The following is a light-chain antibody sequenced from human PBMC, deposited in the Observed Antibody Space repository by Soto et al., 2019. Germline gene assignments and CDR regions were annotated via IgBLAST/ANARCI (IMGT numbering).Light chain of an antibody. J-gene: IGKJ4*01. Sequence: DIQMTQSPSTLSASVGDRVTITCRASQSISSWLAWYQQKPGKAPKLLIYDASSLESGFPSRFSGSGSGTEFTLTISSLQPDDFATYYCQQYNSYSFTFGGGTKVDIK. CDR2: DAS. CDR3: QQYNSYSFT. V-gene: IGKV1-5*01. CDR1: QSISSW.